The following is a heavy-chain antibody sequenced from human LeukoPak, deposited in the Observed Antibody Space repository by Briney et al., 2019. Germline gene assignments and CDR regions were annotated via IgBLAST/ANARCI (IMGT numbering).Heavy chain of an antibody. Sequence: SETLSLTCTVSGGSISSYYWSWIRQPPGKGLEWIGYIYYSGSTDYNPSLKSRVTISIDTSKNQFSLNLSSVTAADTALYYCVRGLTLFDPWGQGTLVTVSS. D-gene: IGHD2/OR15-2a*01. CDR1: GGSISSYY. J-gene: IGHJ5*02. CDR3: VRGLTLFDP. V-gene: IGHV4-59*01. CDR2: IYYSGST.